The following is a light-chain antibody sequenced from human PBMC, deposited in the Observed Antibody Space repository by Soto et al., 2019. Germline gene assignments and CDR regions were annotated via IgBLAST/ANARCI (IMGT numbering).Light chain of an antibody. CDR3: CSYAVSNTYL. J-gene: IGLJ1*01. Sequence: SVLTQPASVSASPGQSITISCTRTDSDVGSHNLVSWYQLHPGKAPKLMIYEVTKRPSGVTNRFSGSKSGNTASLTIAGLQAEDEADYYCCSYAVSNTYLFGNGTKVT. CDR1: DSDVGSHNL. V-gene: IGLV2-23*02. CDR2: EVT.